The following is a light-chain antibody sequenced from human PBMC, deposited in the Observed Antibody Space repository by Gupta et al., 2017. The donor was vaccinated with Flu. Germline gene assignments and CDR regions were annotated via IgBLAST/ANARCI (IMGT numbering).Light chain of an antibody. CDR3: QQYNYWPPWT. V-gene: IGKV3-15*01. CDR1: QSVSCY. CDR2: GAS. J-gene: IGKJ1*01. Sequence: EIVMPSSPATLSVSPGESATLSCRASQSVSCYLAWYQQKPGQAPRLLISGASTRSTGIPARFSGSGSGTEFTLTIISLQSEDFAVYYCQQYNYWPPWTFGQGTKVEIK.